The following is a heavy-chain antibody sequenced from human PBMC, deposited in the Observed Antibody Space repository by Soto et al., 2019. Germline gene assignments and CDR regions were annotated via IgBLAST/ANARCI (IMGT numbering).Heavy chain of an antibody. J-gene: IGHJ4*02. V-gene: IGHV1-18*01. CDR3: ARLAYCGGDCYSLNY. CDR1: GYTFTSYG. D-gene: IGHD2-21*02. Sequence: QIQLVQSGAEVKKPGASVKVSCKASGYTFTSYGISWVRQAPGQGLEWMGWISGYNDNTNYAQKLQGRVTMTPDTSTSKAYMELRSLRSDDTAVYYCARLAYCGGDCYSLNYWGQGTLVTVSS. CDR2: ISGYNDNT.